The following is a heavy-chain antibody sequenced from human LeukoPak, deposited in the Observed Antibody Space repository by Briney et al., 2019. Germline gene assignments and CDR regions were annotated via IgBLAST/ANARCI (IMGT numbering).Heavy chain of an antibody. V-gene: IGHV1-3*01. J-gene: IGHJ4*02. CDR1: GYTFTSYA. CDR2: INAGNGNT. Sequence: ASVKVSCKASGYTFTSYAMHWVRQAPGQRLEWMGWINAGNGNTKYSQKFQGRVTITRCTSASTAYMELSSLRSEDTAVYYCARDRIAVAGTTLGYWGQGTLVTVSS. CDR3: ARDRIAVAGTTLGY. D-gene: IGHD6-19*01.